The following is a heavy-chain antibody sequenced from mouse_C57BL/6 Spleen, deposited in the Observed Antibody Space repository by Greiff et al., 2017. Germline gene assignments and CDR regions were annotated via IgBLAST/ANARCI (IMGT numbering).Heavy chain of an antibody. D-gene: IGHD1-1*01. V-gene: IGHV1-4*01. J-gene: IGHJ1*03. CDR2: INPSSVYT. CDR1: GYTFTSYT. Sequence: QVQLQQSGAELARPGASVKMSCKASGYTFTSYTMHWVKQRPGQGLEWIGYINPSSVYTKYNQKFKDKATLTADKSSSTAYMQLSSLTSEDSAVYYCARTTTVVADWYFDVWGTGTTVTVSS. CDR3: ARTTTVVADWYFDV.